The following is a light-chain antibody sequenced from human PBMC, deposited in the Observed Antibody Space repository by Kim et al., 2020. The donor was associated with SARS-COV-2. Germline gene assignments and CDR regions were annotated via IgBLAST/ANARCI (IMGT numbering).Light chain of an antibody. CDR2: DVS. J-gene: IGKJ2*01. CDR3: QQYHNYYT. Sequence: LSGSPGERATLSCRASQTVTGRLAWYQQKSGQAPRLVMYDVSTRASGIPARFSGSGSETEFTLTISSLESEDFAVYYCQQYHNYYTFGQGTKVEI. CDR1: QTVTGR. V-gene: IGKV3-15*01.